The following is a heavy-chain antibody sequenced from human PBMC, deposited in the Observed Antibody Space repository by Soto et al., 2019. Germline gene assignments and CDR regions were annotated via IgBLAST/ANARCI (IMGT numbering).Heavy chain of an antibody. CDR3: ALSFSQTNIDV. CDR1: GYTFTGYY. J-gene: IGHJ6*01. CDR2: INPDSGRT. Sequence: RASVKVSCKASGYTFTGYYLHWVRQAPGQGLEWMGYINPDSGRTRYAQKFQGTVTMTRDTSITTAYSELSSLKYDDSAIFYCALSFSQTNIDVWGQGTTVTVSS. V-gene: IGHV1-2*02.